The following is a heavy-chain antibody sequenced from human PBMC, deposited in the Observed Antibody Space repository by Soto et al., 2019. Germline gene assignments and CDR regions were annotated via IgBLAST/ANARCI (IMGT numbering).Heavy chain of an antibody. CDR1: RGTFNRYA. J-gene: IGHJ4*02. Sequence: QVQLVQSGAEVKKPGSSVKVSCLASRGTFNRYAINWVRQAPGHGLEWLGALVPQFGTPNYAQKFQDRVTIVGDKSTNTPSMELRGRTSADTAVYYWARQTRDPPMVPFDVWGQGTLVTVSS. D-gene: IGHD5-18*01. CDR3: ARQTRDPPMVPFDV. CDR2: LVPQFGTP. V-gene: IGHV1-69*06.